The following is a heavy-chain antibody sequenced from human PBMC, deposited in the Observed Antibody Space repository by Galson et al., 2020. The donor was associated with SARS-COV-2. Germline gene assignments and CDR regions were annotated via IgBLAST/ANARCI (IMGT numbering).Heavy chain of an antibody. Sequence: GGSLRLSCAASGFTFSSYWMHWVRQAPGKGLVWVSRINSDGSSTSYADSVKGRFTISRDNAKNTLYLQMNSLRAEETAVYYGARGWGDYGDYGFDYWGQGTLVTVSS. V-gene: IGHV3-74*01. J-gene: IGHJ4*02. CDR1: GFTFSSYW. CDR3: ARGWGDYGDYGFDY. D-gene: IGHD4-17*01. CDR2: INSDGSST.